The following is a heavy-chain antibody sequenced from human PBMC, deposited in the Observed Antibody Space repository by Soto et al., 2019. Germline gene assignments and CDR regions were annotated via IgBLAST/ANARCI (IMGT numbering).Heavy chain of an antibody. CDR1: GFTFSDYY. CDR3: ARSPRADLGYCSSTSCYLSWFDP. D-gene: IGHD2-2*01. CDR2: ISSSGDTI. J-gene: IGHJ5*02. V-gene: IGHV3-11*01. Sequence: QVQLVESGGGLVKPGGSLRLSCVASGFTFSDYYMSWIRQAPGKGLEWVSYISSSGDTIYYADSVKGRFTISRDNAKNSLYLQMNSLRAEDTAVYYCARSPRADLGYCSSTSCYLSWFDPWGQGTLVTVSS.